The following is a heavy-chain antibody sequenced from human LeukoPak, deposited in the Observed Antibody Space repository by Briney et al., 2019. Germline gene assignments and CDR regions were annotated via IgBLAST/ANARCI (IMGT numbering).Heavy chain of an antibody. V-gene: IGHV4-59*01. CDR1: GGSISSYY. J-gene: IGHJ4*02. CDR2: IYYSGST. CDR3: ARGISPNFDY. Sequence: SETLSLTGTVSGGSISSYYWSWIRQPPGKGLEWIGYIYYSGSTNYNPSLKSRVTISVDTSKNQFSLKLSSVTAADTAVYYCARGISPNFDYWGQGTLVTVSS.